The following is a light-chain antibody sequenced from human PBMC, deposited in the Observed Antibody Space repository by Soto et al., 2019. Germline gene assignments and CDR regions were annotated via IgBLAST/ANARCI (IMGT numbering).Light chain of an antibody. CDR2: AAS. Sequence: DIQMTESPSSLSASVGDRVTITCRASQSIDKYLNWYQQKPGKGPNLLIYAASNLRTGVPSRFSGSGSGTDFTLTISSLLPEDFATYLSQQSYSTSSLTFGGGTKVEIK. CDR1: QSIDKY. J-gene: IGKJ4*01. V-gene: IGKV1-39*01. CDR3: QQSYSTSSLT.